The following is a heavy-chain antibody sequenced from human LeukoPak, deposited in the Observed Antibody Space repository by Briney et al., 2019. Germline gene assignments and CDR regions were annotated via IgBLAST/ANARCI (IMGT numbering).Heavy chain of an antibody. CDR2: TYYRSKWYS. V-gene: IGHV6-1*01. CDR1: GDSVSSNSAA. J-gene: IGHJ4*02. CDR3: ARDGAPKYYYGSGSYSYDY. D-gene: IGHD3-10*01. Sequence: SQTLSLTCAISGDSVSSNSAAWNWIRQSPSRGLEWLGRTYYRSKWYSDYAVSVKSRITINPDTSKNQFSLQLNSVTPEDTAVYYCARDGAPKYYYGSGSYSYDYWGQGTLVTVSS.